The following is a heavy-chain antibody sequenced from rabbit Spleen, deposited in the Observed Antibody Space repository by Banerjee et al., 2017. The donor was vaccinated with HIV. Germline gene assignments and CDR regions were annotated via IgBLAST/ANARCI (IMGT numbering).Heavy chain of an antibody. CDR3: ARDGGVDYGAGGFNL. Sequence: QSLEESGGDLVKPGASLTLTCTASGFSFSSIYYMCWVRQAPGKGLEWIACIYAGDGVTYYASWAKGRFTISMTSSTTVDLKMTSLTAADTATYFCARDGGVDYGAGGFNLWGPGTLVTVS. D-gene: IGHD2-1*01. V-gene: IGHV1S40*01. CDR1: GFSFSSIYY. CDR2: IYAGDGVT. J-gene: IGHJ4*01.